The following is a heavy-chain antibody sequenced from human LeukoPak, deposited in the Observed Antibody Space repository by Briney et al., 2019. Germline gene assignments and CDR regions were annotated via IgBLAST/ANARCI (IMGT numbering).Heavy chain of an antibody. CDR3: ARGPGGSGSYLPYYFDY. J-gene: IGHJ4*02. V-gene: IGHV4-30-2*01. Sequence: SGTLSLTCAVSGGSISSGGYSWSWIRQPPGKGLEWIGYIYHSGSTYYNPSLKSRVTISVDRSKNQFSLKLSSVTAADTAVYYCARGPGGSGSYLPYYFDYWGQGTLVTVSS. D-gene: IGHD3-10*01. CDR2: IYHSGST. CDR1: GGSISSGGYS.